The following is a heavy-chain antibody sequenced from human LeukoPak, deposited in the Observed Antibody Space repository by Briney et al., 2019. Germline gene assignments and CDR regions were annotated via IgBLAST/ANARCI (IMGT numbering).Heavy chain of an antibody. Sequence: PSETLSLTCAVYGGSFSGYYWSWIRQPPGKGLEWIGEINHSGSTNYNPSLKSRVTISVDTSKNQFSLKLSSVTAADTAVYYCARHRTRGYCSSTSCYGPSGWFDPWGQGTLVTVSS. D-gene: IGHD2-2*01. V-gene: IGHV4-34*01. CDR3: ARHRTRGYCSSTSCYGPSGWFDP. J-gene: IGHJ5*02. CDR2: INHSGST. CDR1: GGSFSGYY.